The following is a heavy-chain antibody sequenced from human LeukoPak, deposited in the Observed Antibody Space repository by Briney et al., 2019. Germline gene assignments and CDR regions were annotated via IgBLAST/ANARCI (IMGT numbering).Heavy chain of an antibody. V-gene: IGHV4-4*07. Sequence: SETLSLTCTVSGGSISSYYWSWIRQPAGKGLEWIGRIYTSESTNYNPSRKSRVTMSVDTSKNQFSLKLSSVTAADTAVYYCARGHDFWSGSNWFDPWGQGTLVTVSS. CDR3: ARGHDFWSGSNWFDP. J-gene: IGHJ5*02. CDR2: IYTSEST. CDR1: GGSISSYY. D-gene: IGHD3-3*01.